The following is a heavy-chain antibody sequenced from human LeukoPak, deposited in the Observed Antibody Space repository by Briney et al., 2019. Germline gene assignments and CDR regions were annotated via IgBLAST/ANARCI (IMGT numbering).Heavy chain of an antibody. J-gene: IGHJ4*02. D-gene: IGHD4-23*01. Sequence: PGGSLRLSCAASGFTVSSNYMTWVRQAPGKGLEWVSSISGSESYIYYADSVKGRFTISRDNSKGTVYLQMNSLRPEDTAVYYCATNSVPEFWGQGNLVTVSS. CDR3: ATNSVPEF. CDR1: GFTVSSNY. CDR2: ISGSESYI. V-gene: IGHV3-21*01.